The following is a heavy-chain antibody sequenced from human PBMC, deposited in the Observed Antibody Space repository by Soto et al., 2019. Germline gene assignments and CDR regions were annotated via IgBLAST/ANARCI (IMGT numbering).Heavy chain of an antibody. J-gene: IGHJ5*02. CDR2: MSTYTGDT. Sequence: QVRLVQSGAEVKRPGASVKVSCKTYGYSFTVYGISWVRQAPGQGLEWMGWMSTYTGDTNYARKFRGRVTMTTDISASTASMELRSLTSDATAVYYCARDPGGATGFDPWGQGTPVIVST. V-gene: IGHV1-18*01. D-gene: IGHD3-10*01. CDR1: GYSFTVYG. CDR3: ARDPGGATGFDP.